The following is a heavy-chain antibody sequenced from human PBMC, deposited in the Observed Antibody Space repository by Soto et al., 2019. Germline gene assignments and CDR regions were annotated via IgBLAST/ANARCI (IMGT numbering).Heavy chain of an antibody. V-gene: IGHV1-69*13. D-gene: IGHD6-13*01. CDR2: IIPIFGTA. J-gene: IGHJ4*02. Sequence: SVKVSCKASGGTFSSYAISWVRQAPGQGLEWMGGIIPIFGTANYAQKFQGRVTITADESTSTAYMELSSLRSEDTAVYYCGLDSSSWYYFDYWGQGTLVTVSP. CDR3: GLDSSSWYYFDY. CDR1: GGTFSSYA.